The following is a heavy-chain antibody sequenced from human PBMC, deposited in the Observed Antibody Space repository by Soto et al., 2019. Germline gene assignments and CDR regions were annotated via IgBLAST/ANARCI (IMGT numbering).Heavy chain of an antibody. V-gene: IGHV3-23*01. CDR2: ISGPGSTI. CDR3: AKMLTMVRGVTGLQDFDF. D-gene: IGHD3-10*01. J-gene: IGHJ4*02. CDR1: GFSFSNYA. Sequence: EVQLLEAGGNLIQPGGSLRLSCAASGFSFSNYAMSWVRQAPGQGLEWLSAISGPGSTIYYADSVKGRFTISRDNSKNTLYLQMNSLTGEDTAVYYCAKMLTMVRGVTGLQDFDFWGQGTLVTVSS.